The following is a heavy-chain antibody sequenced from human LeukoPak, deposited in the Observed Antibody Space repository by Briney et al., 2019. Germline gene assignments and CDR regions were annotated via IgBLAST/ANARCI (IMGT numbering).Heavy chain of an antibody. V-gene: IGHV1-2*02. Sequence: ASVKLSFTATGYTFTDYYIHWVRQAPGQGLEWMGWINPNSGGTNYAQKFQGRVTMTRDTSICTAYMELSRLRSDDTALYYCARAMEVSVYYCDYWGQGTLVTVSS. CDR3: ARAMEVSVYYCDY. J-gene: IGHJ4*02. CDR2: INPNSGGT. CDR1: GYTFTDYY. D-gene: IGHD1-1*01.